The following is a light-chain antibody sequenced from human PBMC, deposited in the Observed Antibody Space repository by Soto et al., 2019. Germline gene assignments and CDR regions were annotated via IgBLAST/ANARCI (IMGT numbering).Light chain of an antibody. CDR3: QQYNTWPPIT. CDR1: QSVSGN. CDR2: GAS. Sequence: EIVMTQSPATLSVSPGERATLSCRASQSVSGNLAWYQQKPGQAPRLLIYGASTRATGIPARFSGSGSGTEFTPTIISLQAEDVAVYDCQQYNTWPPITFGQGTRLEIK. V-gene: IGKV3-15*01. J-gene: IGKJ5*01.